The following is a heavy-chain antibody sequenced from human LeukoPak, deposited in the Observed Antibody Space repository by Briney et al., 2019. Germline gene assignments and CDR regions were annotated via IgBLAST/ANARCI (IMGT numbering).Heavy chain of an antibody. Sequence: ASVKVSCKASGYTFTSYGISGVRQAPGQGLEWMGWISAYNGNTHYAQKLQGRVTMTTDTSTSTAYMELRSLRSDDTAVYYCARDVAARDDTPTGPGDYWGQGTLVTVSS. J-gene: IGHJ4*02. CDR2: ISAYNGNT. CDR3: ARDVAARDDTPTGPGDY. D-gene: IGHD5-18*01. CDR1: GYTFTSYG. V-gene: IGHV1-18*01.